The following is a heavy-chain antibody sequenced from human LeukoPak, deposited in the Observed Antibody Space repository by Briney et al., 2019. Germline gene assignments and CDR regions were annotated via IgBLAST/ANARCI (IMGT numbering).Heavy chain of an antibody. CDR3: ARGLYISSSGSYYYDSSASSADY. CDR1: GGSISSYY. D-gene: IGHD3-22*01. J-gene: IGHJ4*02. CDR2: IYYSGST. Sequence: SETLSLTCTVSGGSISSYYWSWIRQPPGKGLEWIGYIYYSGSTNYNPSLKSRVTISVDTSKNQFSLKLSSVTAADTAVYYCARGLYISSSGSYYYDSSASSADYWGQGILVTVSS. V-gene: IGHV4-59*12.